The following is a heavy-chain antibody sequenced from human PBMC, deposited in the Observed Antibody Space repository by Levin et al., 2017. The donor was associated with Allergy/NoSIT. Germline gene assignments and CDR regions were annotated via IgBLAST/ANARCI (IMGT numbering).Heavy chain of an antibody. CDR2: ISSNGGST. J-gene: IGHJ4*02. D-gene: IGHD2-2*03. V-gene: IGHV3-64D*06. CDR3: VKAGYCSSTSCYSGFDY. Sequence: GGSLRLSCSASGFTFSSYAMHWVRQAPGKGLEYVSAISSNGGSTYYADSVKGRFTISRDNSKNTLYLQMSSLRAEDTAVYYCVKAGYCSSTSCYSGFDYWGQGTLVTVSS. CDR1: GFTFSSYA.